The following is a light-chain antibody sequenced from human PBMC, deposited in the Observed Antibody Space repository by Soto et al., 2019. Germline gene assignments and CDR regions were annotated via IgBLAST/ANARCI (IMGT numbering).Light chain of an antibody. Sequence: DIQMPQSPSTLSASVGDRVTITCRASQSISSWLAWYQQKPGEAPKVLIYKASNLKSGAPSRFSGRGSGTESTLTVSSLQPDDFAMYYGQQYYSYPWTFGQGTKVEGK. CDR3: QQYYSYPWT. V-gene: IGKV1-5*03. J-gene: IGKJ1*01. CDR1: QSISSW. CDR2: KAS.